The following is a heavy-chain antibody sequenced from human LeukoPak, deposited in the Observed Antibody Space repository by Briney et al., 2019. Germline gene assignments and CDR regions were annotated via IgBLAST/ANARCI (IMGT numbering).Heavy chain of an antibody. CDR2: ISSSSSYI. V-gene: IGHV3-21*01. Sequence: GPLRLSCAASGFTFSSYSMNWVRQAPGKGLEWVSSISSSSSYIYYADSVKGRFTISRDNAKNSLYLQMNSLRAEDTAVYYCARAIGQRWLQLTGDYWGQGTLVTVSS. J-gene: IGHJ4*02. D-gene: IGHD5-24*01. CDR1: GFTFSSYS. CDR3: ARAIGQRWLQLTGDY.